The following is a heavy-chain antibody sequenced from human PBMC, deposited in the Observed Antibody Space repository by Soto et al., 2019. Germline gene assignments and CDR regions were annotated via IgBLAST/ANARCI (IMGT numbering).Heavy chain of an antibody. D-gene: IGHD6-13*01. J-gene: IGHJ5*02. CDR2: INHSGST. CDR3: ARESIAWGVEQLVRVDWFDP. V-gene: IGHV4-34*01. Sequence: QVQLQQWGAGLLKPSETLSLTCAVYGGSFSGYYWSWIRQPPGKGLEWIGEINHSGSTNYNPSLKSRVTISVDTSKNQLSLKLSSVTAADTAVYYCARESIAWGVEQLVRVDWFDPWGQGTLVTVSS. CDR1: GGSFSGYY.